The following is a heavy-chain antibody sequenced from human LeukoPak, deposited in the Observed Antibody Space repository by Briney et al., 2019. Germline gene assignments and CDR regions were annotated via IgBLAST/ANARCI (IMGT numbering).Heavy chain of an antibody. CDR2: ISGSGGST. J-gene: IGHJ4*02. CDR1: GFTFSGHV. D-gene: IGHD5-18*01. Sequence: GGSLRLSCAASGFTFSGHVMSWVRQAPGKGLEWVSGISGSGGSTSYADPVKGRFTISRDNSKNTLYLQMNSLRAEDTAVYYCAKDTCYLYTYGLAPFDYWSQGTLVTVSS. V-gene: IGHV3-23*01. CDR3: AKDTCYLYTYGLAPFDY.